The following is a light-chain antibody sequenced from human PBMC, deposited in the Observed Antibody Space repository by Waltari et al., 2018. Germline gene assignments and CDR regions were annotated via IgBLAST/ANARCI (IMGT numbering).Light chain of an antibody. CDR3: QNHERLPAT. V-gene: IGKV3-20*01. J-gene: IGKJ1*01. CDR1: KSIGRY. CDR2: GAS. Sequence: SCKASKSIGRYLVWYQQKSGHAPRLLIYGASTRATGIPDRFSGSGSGTDFSLTISRLEAEDFAVYYCQNHERLPATFGQGTKVEIK.